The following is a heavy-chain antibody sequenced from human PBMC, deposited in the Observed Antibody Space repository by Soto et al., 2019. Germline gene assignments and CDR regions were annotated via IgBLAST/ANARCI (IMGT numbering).Heavy chain of an antibody. J-gene: IGHJ6*02. Sequence: SVKVSRKASGCTFGNSAISWVRQAPGQGLEWMGGIIPSFATGNSAPEFQGRLTITADKSTTTAYMELSSLRSEDTAVYYCARSYYGSGSYWFYGMDVWGQGATVTVSS. CDR2: IIPSFATG. V-gene: IGHV1-69*06. D-gene: IGHD3-10*01. CDR1: GCTFGNSA. CDR3: ARSYYGSGSYWFYGMDV.